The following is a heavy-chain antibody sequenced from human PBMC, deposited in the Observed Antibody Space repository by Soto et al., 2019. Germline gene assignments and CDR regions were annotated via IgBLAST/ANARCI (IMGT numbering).Heavy chain of an antibody. Sequence: LRLSFAAPGFKFSNYAMSWVRQAPGKGLEWVSLISATGGGTYYADSVKGRFTISRDNSHNTLYLQVHSLTAEDTAVYYCAKDRRAGGNSAFYFDFWGQGAQVTVSS. V-gene: IGHV3-23*01. J-gene: IGHJ4*02. CDR3: AKDRRAGGNSAFYFDF. CDR1: GFKFSNYA. D-gene: IGHD3-16*01. CDR2: ISATGGGT.